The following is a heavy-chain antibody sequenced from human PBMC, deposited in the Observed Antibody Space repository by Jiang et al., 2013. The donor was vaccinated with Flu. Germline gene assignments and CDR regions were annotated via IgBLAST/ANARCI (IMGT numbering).Heavy chain of an antibody. Sequence: GSGLVKPSETLSLTCTVSGGSISSYYWSWIRQPPGKGLEWIGYIYYSGSTNYNPSLKSRVTISVDTSKNQFSLKLSSVTAADTAVYYCASLKHTAMVRIFDYWGQGTLVTVSS. CDR3: ASLKHTAMVRIFDY. J-gene: IGHJ4*02. V-gene: IGHV4-59*08. CDR2: IYYSGST. D-gene: IGHD5-18*01. CDR1: GGSISSYY.